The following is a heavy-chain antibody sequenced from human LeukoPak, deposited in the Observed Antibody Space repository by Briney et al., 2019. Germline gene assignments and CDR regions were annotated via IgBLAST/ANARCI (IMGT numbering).Heavy chain of an antibody. J-gene: IGHJ6*03. V-gene: IGHV3-23*01. CDR2: SSGSGRST. CDR3: ARGDYGDYWNYYYMDV. CDR1: GFTFTNNA. D-gene: IGHD4-17*01. Sequence: PGGSLRLSCAASGFTFTNNAMNWVRQAPGKGLEWVSDSSGSGRSTNYADSVKGRFTISRDNSKNTLYLQMNSLRAEDTAVYSCARGDYGDYWNYYYMDVWGKGTTVTVSS.